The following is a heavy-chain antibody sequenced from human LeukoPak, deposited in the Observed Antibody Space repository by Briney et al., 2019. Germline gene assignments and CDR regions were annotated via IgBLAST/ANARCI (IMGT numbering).Heavy chain of an antibody. CDR1: GYTFTGCY. D-gene: IGHD1-26*01. V-gene: IGHV1-24*01. CDR3: ATVLGGSYFFDY. CDR2: FDPEDGET. Sequence: GASVKVSCKASGYTFTGCYMHWVRQAPGKGLEWMGGFDPEDGETIYAQKFQGRVTMTEDTSTDTAYMELSSLRSEDTAVYYCATVLGGSYFFDYWGQGTLVTVSS. J-gene: IGHJ4*02.